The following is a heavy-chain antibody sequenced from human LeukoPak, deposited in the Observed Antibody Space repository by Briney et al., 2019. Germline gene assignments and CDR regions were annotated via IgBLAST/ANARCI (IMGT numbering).Heavy chain of an antibody. CDR1: GGSISSSSYY. Sequence: SETLSLTCTVSGGSISSSSYYWGWNRQPPGKVVEWIGSIFYSGSTYYNSSLKSRVTISVDTSKNQFSLNLSSVTAADTAVYYCARLEAYCGTDCYPPYWGQGTLVTVSS. V-gene: IGHV4-39*01. CDR2: IFYSGST. J-gene: IGHJ4*02. CDR3: ARLEAYCGTDCYPPY. D-gene: IGHD2-21*02.